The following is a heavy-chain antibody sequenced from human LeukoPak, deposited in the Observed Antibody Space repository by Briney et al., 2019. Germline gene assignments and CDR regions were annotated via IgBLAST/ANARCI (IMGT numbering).Heavy chain of an antibody. CDR1: GYTFTFYY. CDR2: INPNSGDT. V-gene: IGHV1-2*02. D-gene: IGHD3-10*01. Sequence: ASVTVSFKSSGYTFTFYYMHWVRQAPGQGLEWMGWINPNSGDTNYAQKFQDRVTMTRDTSISTAFMEVSRLRFDDTALYYCARGSLRYFDYWGQGTLVTVSS. J-gene: IGHJ4*02. CDR3: ARGSLRYFDY.